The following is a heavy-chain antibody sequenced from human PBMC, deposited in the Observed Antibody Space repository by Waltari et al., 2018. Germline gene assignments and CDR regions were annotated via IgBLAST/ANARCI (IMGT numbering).Heavy chain of an antibody. V-gene: IGHV1-69*13. CDR1: GGTFSSYA. CDR2: IIPIFGTA. Sequence: QVQLVQSGAEVKKPGSSVKVSCKASGGTFSSYAISWVRQAPGQGLEWMGGIIPIFGTANYAQKFQGRVTITADESTSTAYMELSSLRSEDTAVYYCASGAAMVVSRGLGYYYGMDVWGQGTTVTVSS. J-gene: IGHJ6*02. D-gene: IGHD2-15*01. CDR3: ASGAAMVVSRGLGYYYGMDV.